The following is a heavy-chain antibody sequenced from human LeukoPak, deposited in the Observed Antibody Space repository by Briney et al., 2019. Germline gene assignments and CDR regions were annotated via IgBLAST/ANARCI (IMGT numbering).Heavy chain of an antibody. D-gene: IGHD4-17*01. CDR1: GFTFSSYS. J-gene: IGHJ6*04. Sequence: GGSLRLSCAASGFTFSSYSMNWVRQAPGEGLEWVSSISSSSSYIYYADSVKGRFTISRDNAKNSLYLQMNSLRAEDTAVYYCARDRWYGDYWGTVDVWGKGTTVTVSS. CDR3: ARDRWYGDYWGTVDV. CDR2: ISSSSSYI. V-gene: IGHV3-21*01.